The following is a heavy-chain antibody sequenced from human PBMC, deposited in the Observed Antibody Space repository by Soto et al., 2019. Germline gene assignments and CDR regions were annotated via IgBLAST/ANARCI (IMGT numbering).Heavy chain of an antibody. CDR2: ISYDGSNK. CDR1: GFTFSNYG. Sequence: QVQLVESGGGVVQPGRSLRLSCAASGFTFSNYGMHWVRQAPGKGLEWVALISYDGSNKYYADSVKGRFTISRDNSKNTRSLQMNSLRAEDTAVYYCAKDLLSMVRGVIKEIDYWGQGTLVTVSS. D-gene: IGHD3-10*01. J-gene: IGHJ4*02. CDR3: AKDLLSMVRGVIKEIDY. V-gene: IGHV3-30*18.